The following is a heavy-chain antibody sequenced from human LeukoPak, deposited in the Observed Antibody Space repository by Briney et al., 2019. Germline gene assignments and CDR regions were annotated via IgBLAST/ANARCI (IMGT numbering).Heavy chain of an antibody. V-gene: IGHV3-15*07. CDR3: TKNTGDFDI. CDR1: SLIFSHAW. J-gene: IGHJ3*02. D-gene: IGHD4-17*01. Sequence: GGSLRLSCVFPSLIFSHAWMNWVRQAPGKGLEWVGRVKSVAEGGASEYGTPVKGRFTISRDDSKKTVYLQMHNLSTEDTALYYCTKNTGDFDIWGQGTMVIVSS. CDR2: VKSVAEGGAS.